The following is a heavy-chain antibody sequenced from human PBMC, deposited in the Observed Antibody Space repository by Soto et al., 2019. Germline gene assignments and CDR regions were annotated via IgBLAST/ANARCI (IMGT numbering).Heavy chain of an antibody. V-gene: IGHV1-18*04. Sequence: QVQLVQSGAEVKKPGASVKVSCKASGYTFTTYGITWVRQAPGQGLEWMGWISANSGNTNYAQKIQGRLTVTTDTSTNTAYMDLRSLRSDDTAVYYCARVVKAGDYGDYGRYYFDYWGHGTLVTVSS. CDR3: ARVVKAGDYGDYGRYYFDY. D-gene: IGHD4-17*01. CDR1: GYTFTTYG. J-gene: IGHJ4*01. CDR2: ISANSGNT.